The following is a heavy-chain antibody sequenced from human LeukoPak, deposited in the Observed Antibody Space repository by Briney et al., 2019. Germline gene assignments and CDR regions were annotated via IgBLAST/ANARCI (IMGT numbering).Heavy chain of an antibody. J-gene: IGHJ4*02. CDR1: GGPFSGYY. CDR3: ARGSWGFDY. CDR2: INHSGST. Sequence: PSETLSLTCAVYGGPFSGYYWSWIRQPPGKGLEWIGEINHSGSTNYNPSLKSRVTISVDTSKNQFSLKLSSVTAADTAVYYCARGSWGFDYWGQGTLVTVSS. D-gene: IGHD7-27*01. V-gene: IGHV4-34*01.